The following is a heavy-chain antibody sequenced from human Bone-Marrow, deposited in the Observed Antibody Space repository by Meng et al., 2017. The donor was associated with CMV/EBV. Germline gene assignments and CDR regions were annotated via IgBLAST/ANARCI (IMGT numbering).Heavy chain of an antibody. J-gene: IGHJ6*02. CDR1: GFTFSTYS. V-gene: IGHV3-21*01. CDR2: ISSSSSYI. CDR3: AREPTFYAF. Sequence: GESLKISCAASGFTFSTYSMNWVRQAPGKGLEWVSSISSSSSYIYYADSVKGRFTISRDNAKNSLYLQMNSLGAEDTAVYYCAREPTFYAFWGQGTTVTVSS. D-gene: IGHD3-3*01.